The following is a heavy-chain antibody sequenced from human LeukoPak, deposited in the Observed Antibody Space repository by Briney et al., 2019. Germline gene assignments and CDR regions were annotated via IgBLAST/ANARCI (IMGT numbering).Heavy chain of an antibody. Sequence: GGSLRLSCAASGFTLNSSWMHWVRHAPGKGLVWVSRINNDGSSTNYADSVKGRFTISRDNAKSTLYLQMNRLETEDTAVYYCTSRFVAVGDYWGQGALVTVSS. V-gene: IGHV3-74*01. D-gene: IGHD3-3*01. J-gene: IGHJ4*02. CDR3: TSRFVAVGDY. CDR1: GFTLNSSW. CDR2: INNDGSST.